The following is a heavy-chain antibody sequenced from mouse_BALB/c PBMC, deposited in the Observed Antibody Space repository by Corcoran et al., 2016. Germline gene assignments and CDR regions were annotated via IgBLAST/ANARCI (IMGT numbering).Heavy chain of an antibody. D-gene: IGHD2-1*01. CDR1: GYTFTSYV. J-gene: IGHJ4*01. CDR3: ARSKAGGNYRYAMDY. CDR2: INPYNDGT. V-gene: IGHV1S136*01. Sequence: EVQLQQSGPELVKPGASVKMSCKASGYTFTSYVMHWVKQKPGQGLEWIGYINPYNDGTKYNEKFKGKATLTSDKSSSTAYMELSSLTSEDSAVYYCARSKAGGNYRYAMDYWGQGTSVTVSS.